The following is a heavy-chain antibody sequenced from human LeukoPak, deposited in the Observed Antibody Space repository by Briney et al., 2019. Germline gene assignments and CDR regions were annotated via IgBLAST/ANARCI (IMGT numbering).Heavy chain of an antibody. V-gene: IGHV4-39*07. CDR2: IHHRGTT. D-gene: IGHD3-10*01. CDR3: ARVTYNGYQHFDY. Sequence: SETLSLTCIVSGGSISTNTYYWGWIRLPPGKGLEWIGEIHHRGTTYYNPSLRSRVTISVDASKNQFSLRLTSVTAADTAVYYCARVTYNGYQHFDYWGQGNLVTVS. J-gene: IGHJ4*02. CDR1: GGSISTNTYY.